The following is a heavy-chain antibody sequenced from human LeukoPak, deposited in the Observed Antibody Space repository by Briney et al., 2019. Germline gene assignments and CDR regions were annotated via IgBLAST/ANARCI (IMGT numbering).Heavy chain of an antibody. CDR1: GFTLSSYW. CDR2: NKGDGTSE. CDR3: VRDRGWYHFDL. D-gene: IGHD3-10*01. Sequence: GGSLRLSCAASGFTLSSYWMTWIRQAPGKGLEWVAHNKGDGTSEEYLDSVKGRFTISRDNTKNSLFLQLNSLRAEDTAVYYCVRDRGWYHFDLWGQGTLVTVSS. V-gene: IGHV3-7*01. J-gene: IGHJ4*02.